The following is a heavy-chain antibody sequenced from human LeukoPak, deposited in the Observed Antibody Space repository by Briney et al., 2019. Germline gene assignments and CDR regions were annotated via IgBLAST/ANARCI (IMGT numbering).Heavy chain of an antibody. CDR1: GFTFSSYD. Sequence: GGSPRLSCAASGFTFSSYDMTWVRQAPGRGLEWVSSIRPSGDNTYYGDSVKGRFTISRDNSKNTVYLQMNNMRVDDTAVYYCARVAGWHWFDPWGQGTLVTVPS. D-gene: IGHD6-19*01. CDR3: ARVAGWHWFDP. V-gene: IGHV3-23*01. CDR2: IRPSGDNT. J-gene: IGHJ5*02.